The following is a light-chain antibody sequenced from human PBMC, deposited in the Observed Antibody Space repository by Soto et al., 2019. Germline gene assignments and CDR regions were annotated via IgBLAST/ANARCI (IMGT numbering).Light chain of an antibody. CDR1: QSVLYTINAKNY. CDR2: WAS. Sequence: DIVMTQSPDSLAVSLGERASINCKSSQSVLYTINAKNYLAWYQQKPGQPPKLLIHWASTRESGVPDRFSGSGSGTDFTLTISSLQAEDVAVYFCQQYYSAPRTLGQGTKVDIK. CDR3: QQYYSAPRT. V-gene: IGKV4-1*01. J-gene: IGKJ1*01.